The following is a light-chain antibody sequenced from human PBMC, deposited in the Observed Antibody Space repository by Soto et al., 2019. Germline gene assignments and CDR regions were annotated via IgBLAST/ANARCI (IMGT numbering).Light chain of an antibody. V-gene: IGLV3-21*02. CDR2: DNS. CDR3: HVWDSSSAHHV. Sequence: SYELTQPPSVSVAQGQTARITCGGSNIGSKSVHWYQQKPGQAPMMVVCDNSDRPSGIPERFSGSNSANTATLTISRVEAGDEADYYCHVWDSSSAHHVFGTGTKLTVL. CDR1: NIGSKS. J-gene: IGLJ1*01.